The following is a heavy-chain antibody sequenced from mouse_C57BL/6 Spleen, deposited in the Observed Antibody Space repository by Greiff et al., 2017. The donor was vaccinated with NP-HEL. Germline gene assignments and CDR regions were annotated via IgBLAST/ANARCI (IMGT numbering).Heavy chain of an antibody. Sequence: EVKLVESGGGLVKPGGSLKLSCAASGFTFSDYGMHWVRQAPEKGLEWVAYISSGSSTIYYADTVKGRFTISRDHAKNTLFLQMTSLTSEDTAMYYCARLDYEEYAMDYWGQGTSVTVSS. CDR2: ISSGSSTI. J-gene: IGHJ4*01. D-gene: IGHD2-4*01. V-gene: IGHV5-17*01. CDR1: GFTFSDYG. CDR3: ARLDYEEYAMDY.